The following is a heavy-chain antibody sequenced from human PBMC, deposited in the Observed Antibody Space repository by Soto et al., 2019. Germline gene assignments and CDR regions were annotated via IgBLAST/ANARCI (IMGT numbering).Heavy chain of an antibody. J-gene: IGHJ4*02. D-gene: IGHD4-17*01. CDR3: ATDSSTTVTHY. V-gene: IGHV3-33*03. Sequence: QVQLGESGGGVVQPGRSLRLSCAASGFSFSKYGMHWVRQAPGKGLEWVAVIWYDGSTKYYGDSVKGRFSISRDNSQKMVYLQMNSLRVEDTAVYYCATDSSTTVTHYWGQGSLVTVSS. CDR1: GFSFSKYG. CDR2: IWYDGSTK.